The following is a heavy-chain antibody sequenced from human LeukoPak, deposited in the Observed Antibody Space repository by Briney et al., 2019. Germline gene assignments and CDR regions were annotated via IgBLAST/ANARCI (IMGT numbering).Heavy chain of an antibody. V-gene: IGHV1-8*01. J-gene: IGHJ4*02. CDR2: MNPKSGNT. D-gene: IGHD1-26*01. CDR3: ARDAWELYYFDY. Sequence: ASVKVSCKASGYTFTSDINWVRQATGQGLEWMGWMNPKSGNTGYAQKFQGKVTMTTDTSTTTAYMELRSLRSDDTAVYYCARDAWELYYFDYWGQGTLVTVSS. CDR1: GYTFTSD.